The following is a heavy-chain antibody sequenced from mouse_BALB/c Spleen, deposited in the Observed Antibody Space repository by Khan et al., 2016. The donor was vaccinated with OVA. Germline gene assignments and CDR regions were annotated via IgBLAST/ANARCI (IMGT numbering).Heavy chain of an antibody. D-gene: IGHD2-14*01. CDR2: IWGGGGT. Sequence: QVQLKESGPGLVAPSQSLSITCTVSGFSLSRYNIHWIRQPPGKGLEWLGMIWGGGGTDYNSTLKSRLSITNDNSKSQVFLKMNSLQTDDTAMYYCARAYYRYDGYYAMDDWGQGTSVTVSS. J-gene: IGHJ4*01. V-gene: IGHV2-6-4*01. CDR3: ARAYYRYDGYYAMDD. CDR1: GFSLSRYN.